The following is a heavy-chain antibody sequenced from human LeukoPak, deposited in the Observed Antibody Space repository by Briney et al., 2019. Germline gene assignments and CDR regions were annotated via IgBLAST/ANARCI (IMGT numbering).Heavy chain of an antibody. J-gene: IGHJ4*02. CDR3: ARSTGPIDY. CDR2: TYYRSKWHT. Sequence: SQTLSLTCAISGDSVSSNSAAWNWIRQSPSRGLEWLGRTYYRSKWHTYYAASVKSRIAINRDTSKNQFSLQLNSVTPVDTAVYYCARSTGPIDYWGQGTLVTVSS. CDR1: GDSVSSNSAA. D-gene: IGHD1-1*01. V-gene: IGHV6-1*01.